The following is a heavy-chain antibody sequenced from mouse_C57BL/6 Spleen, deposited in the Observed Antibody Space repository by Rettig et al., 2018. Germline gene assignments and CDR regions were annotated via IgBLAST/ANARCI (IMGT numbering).Heavy chain of an antibody. D-gene: IGHD1-1*01. CDR3: ARYYYGSSLYAMDY. V-gene: IGHV14-3*01. CDR2: IDPANGNT. Sequence: EQGLEWIGRIDPANGNTKYAPKFQGKATITADTSSNTAYLQLSSLTSEDTAISYCARYYYGSSLYAMDYWGQGTSVTVSS. J-gene: IGHJ4*01.